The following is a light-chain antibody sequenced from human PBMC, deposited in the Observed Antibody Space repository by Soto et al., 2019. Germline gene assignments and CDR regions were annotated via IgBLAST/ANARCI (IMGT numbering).Light chain of an antibody. CDR2: EVN. CDR3: CSYAGSSTFYV. CDR1: SSDVGGYNY. Sequence: QSVLTQPPSASGSPGQSVAISCTGTSSDVGGYNYVSWYQQHPGKAPKLMIYEVNKRPSGVPDRFSGSKSGNTASLTISGLQAEEEADYYCCSYAGSSTFYVFGTGTKVTV. V-gene: IGLV2-8*01. J-gene: IGLJ1*01.